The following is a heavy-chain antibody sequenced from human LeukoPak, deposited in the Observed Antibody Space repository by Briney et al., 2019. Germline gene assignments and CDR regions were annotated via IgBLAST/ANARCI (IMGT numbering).Heavy chain of an antibody. CDR2: IYYSGST. D-gene: IGHD1-1*01. J-gene: IGHJ5*02. V-gene: IGHV4-59*01. CDR1: GGSISSYY. Sequence: PSETLSLTCTVSGGSISSYYWSWIRQPPGKGLEWIGYIYYSGSTNYNPSLKSRVTISVDTSKNQFSLKLSSVTAADTAVYYCARDSSEGTTGTTSWFDPWGQGTLVTVSS. CDR3: ARDSSEGTTGTTSWFDP.